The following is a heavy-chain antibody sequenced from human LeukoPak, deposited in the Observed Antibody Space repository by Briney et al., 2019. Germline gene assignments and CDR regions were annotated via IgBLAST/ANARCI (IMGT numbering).Heavy chain of an antibody. V-gene: IGHV5-51*01. Sequence: GESVKISCKGSGYNFTTYWIAWVRQMPGKGLEWMGIIHPGASDFRYSPSFQGQVTISADKSITTAYLQWSSLKASDTAMYYCARGYCSGGTCRYVTKYFDYWGQGTLVTVSS. J-gene: IGHJ4*02. CDR3: ARGYCSGGTCRYVTKYFDY. CDR1: GYNFTTYW. D-gene: IGHD2-15*01. CDR2: IHPGASDF.